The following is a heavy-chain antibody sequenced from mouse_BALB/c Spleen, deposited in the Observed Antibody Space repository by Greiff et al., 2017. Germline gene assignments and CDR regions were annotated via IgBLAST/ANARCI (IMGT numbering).Heavy chain of an antibody. Sequence: EVHLVESGGGLVKPGGSLKLSCAASGFTFSDYYMYWVRQTPEKSLEWVATISDGGSYTDYPASVKGRITISRDTAKNNLYLQMSSLKSEDTAMYNCEREDDGNYFAYWGQGTLVTVSA. CDR1: GFTFSDYY. CDR2: ISDGGSYT. J-gene: IGHJ3*01. CDR3: EREDDGNYFAY. D-gene: IGHD2-3*01. V-gene: IGHV5-4*02.